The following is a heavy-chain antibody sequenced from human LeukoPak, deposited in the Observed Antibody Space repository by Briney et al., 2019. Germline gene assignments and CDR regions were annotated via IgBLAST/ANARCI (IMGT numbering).Heavy chain of an antibody. V-gene: IGHV3-30-3*01. CDR3: ARGDIVLMVYAIGVDY. CDR2: ISYDGSNK. Sequence: GGSLRLPCAASGFTLSSYAMHWVRQAPGKGLEWVAVISYDGSNKYYADSVKGRFTISRDNSKNTLYLQMNSLRAEDTAVYYCARGDIVLMVYAIGVDYWGQGTLVTVSS. J-gene: IGHJ4*02. D-gene: IGHD2-8*01. CDR1: GFTLSSYA.